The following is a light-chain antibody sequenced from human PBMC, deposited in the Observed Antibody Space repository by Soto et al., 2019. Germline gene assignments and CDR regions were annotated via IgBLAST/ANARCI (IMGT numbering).Light chain of an antibody. V-gene: IGLV4-69*01. Sequence: QAVVTQSPSASASLGASVKLTCTLTSGHSTYAIAWHHLQPEKGPRYLMKVNSDGSHDRGDGIPDRFAGSSSGAERYLTISSLQSEDEADYYCQTWGAGIVLFGGGTKLTVL. CDR2: VNSDGSH. J-gene: IGLJ2*01. CDR3: QTWGAGIVL. CDR1: SGHSTYA.